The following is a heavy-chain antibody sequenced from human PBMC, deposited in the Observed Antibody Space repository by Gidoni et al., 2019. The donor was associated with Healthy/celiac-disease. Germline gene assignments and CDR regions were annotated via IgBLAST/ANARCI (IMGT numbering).Heavy chain of an antibody. CDR3: AREGYYYDSSGYYNWFDP. CDR1: GFPVSSNY. D-gene: IGHD3-22*01. J-gene: IGHJ5*02. CDR2: IYSGGST. Sequence: EVQLVESGGGLVQPGGSLRLSCAASGFPVSSNYMIWVRQAPGKGLGWVSVIYSGGSTYYADSGKGRFTISRDNSKNTLYLQMNSLRAEDTAVYYCAREGYYYDSSGYYNWFDPWGQGTLVTVSS. V-gene: IGHV3-66*01.